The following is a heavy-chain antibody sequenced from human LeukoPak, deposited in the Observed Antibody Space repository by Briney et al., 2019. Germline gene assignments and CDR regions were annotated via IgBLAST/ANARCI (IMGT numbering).Heavy chain of an antibody. J-gene: IGHJ4*02. CDR1: GGSFSGYY. Sequence: NSSDTLSLTCAVYGGSFSGYYWSWIRQPPGKGLEWIGEINHSGSTNYNPSLKSRVTISVDTSKNQFSLKLSSVTAADTAAYYCAGGLRWLQYIDYWGQGTLVTVSS. CDR2: INHSGST. D-gene: IGHD5-24*01. CDR3: AGGLRWLQYIDY. V-gene: IGHV4-34*01.